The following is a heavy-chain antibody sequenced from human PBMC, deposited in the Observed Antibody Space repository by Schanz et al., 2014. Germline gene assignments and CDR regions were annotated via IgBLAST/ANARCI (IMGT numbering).Heavy chain of an antibody. V-gene: IGHV1-46*03. J-gene: IGHJ4*02. Sequence: QGQLVQSGAEVKKPGASVKVSCKASGYTFTSYYMHWVRQAPGQGLEWMGKINPSSGTTRIAQNFQGRLTVTRDTSTSTVNMELSSLRSEDTAVYYCARGGFFDSTSFDSWGQGTLVTVSP. CDR2: INPSSGTT. D-gene: IGHD2-2*01. CDR1: GYTFTSYY. CDR3: ARGGFFDSTSFDS.